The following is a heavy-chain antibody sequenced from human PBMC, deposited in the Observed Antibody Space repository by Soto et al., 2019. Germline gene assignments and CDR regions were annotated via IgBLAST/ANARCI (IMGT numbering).Heavy chain of an antibody. Sequence: ASVKVSCKASGYTFTSYAIHWVRQAPGQRLEWMGWINAGNGNTKYSQKFQGRVTITRDTSASTAYMELSSLRSEDTAVYYCASEQCSGGSCPLYYGMDVWGQRTTVTLSS. CDR2: INAGNGNT. J-gene: IGHJ6*02. D-gene: IGHD2-15*01. CDR1: GYTFTSYA. V-gene: IGHV1-3*01. CDR3: ASEQCSGGSCPLYYGMDV.